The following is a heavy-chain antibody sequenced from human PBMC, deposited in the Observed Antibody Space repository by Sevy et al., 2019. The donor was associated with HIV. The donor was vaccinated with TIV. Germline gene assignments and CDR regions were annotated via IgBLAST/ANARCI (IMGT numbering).Heavy chain of an antibody. D-gene: IGHD3-16*01. J-gene: IGHJ4*02. CDR3: ARTYDYIWGSQQKVTDY. Sequence: SETLSLTCTVSGGSISSSSYYWGWIRQPPGKGLEWIGSIYYSGSTYYNPSLKSRVTISVDTSKNQFSLKLSSVTAADTAVYYCARTYDYIWGSQQKVTDYWGQGTLVTVS. CDR1: GGSISSSSYY. CDR2: IYYSGST. V-gene: IGHV4-39*01.